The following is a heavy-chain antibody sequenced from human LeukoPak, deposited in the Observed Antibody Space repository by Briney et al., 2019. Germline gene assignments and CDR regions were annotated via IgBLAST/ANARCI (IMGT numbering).Heavy chain of an antibody. J-gene: IGHJ4*02. CDR3: ARANPQQQLAFDY. CDR1: GGSFNGYY. Sequence: PSETLSLTCAVYGGSFNGYYWSWIRQPPGKGLEWIGEINHSGSTNYNPSLKSRVTISVDTSKNQFSLKLSSVTAADTAVYYCARANPQQQLAFDYWGQGTLVTVSS. V-gene: IGHV4-34*01. CDR2: INHSGST. D-gene: IGHD6-13*01.